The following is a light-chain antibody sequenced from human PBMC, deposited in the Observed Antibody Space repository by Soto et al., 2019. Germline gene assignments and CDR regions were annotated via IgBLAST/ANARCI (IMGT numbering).Light chain of an antibody. CDR2: GAS. Sequence: PGDKATLSCRASPNFGSTSLAWYQQRPGQAPRLLIYGASIRATDSPDRFSGSGSGTDFTLTISSLQPDDFGTYYCQQFNSYWWTFGQGTKVDIK. CDR1: PNFGSTS. J-gene: IGKJ1*01. CDR3: QQFNSYWWT. V-gene: IGKV3-20*01.